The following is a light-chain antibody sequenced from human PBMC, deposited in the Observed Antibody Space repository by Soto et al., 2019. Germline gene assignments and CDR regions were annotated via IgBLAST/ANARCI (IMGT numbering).Light chain of an antibody. J-gene: IGLJ1*01. CDR3: SSYTSSSTGV. CDR1: SSDVGGYNY. V-gene: IGLV2-14*01. CDR2: DVD. Sequence: QSVLTQPASVSGSPGQSITISCTGTSSDVGGYNYVSWYQQHPGKAPKLMIYDVDNRPSGVSNRFSGSTSGNTASLTISGLQAEDEADYYCSSYTSSSTGVFGTGTKVTVL.